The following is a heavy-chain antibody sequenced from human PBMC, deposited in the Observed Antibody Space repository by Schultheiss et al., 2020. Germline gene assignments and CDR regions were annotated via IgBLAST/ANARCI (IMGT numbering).Heavy chain of an antibody. Sequence: SETLSLTCTVSGGSISSSIYYWGWIRQPPGKGLEWIGEINHSGSTNYNPSLKSRVTISVDTSKNQFSLKLSSVTAADTAVYYCARGNRTIFGSKGYGMDVWGQGTTVTVSS. V-gene: IGHV4-39*07. D-gene: IGHD3-3*01. CDR3: ARGNRTIFGSKGYGMDV. CDR2: INHSGST. J-gene: IGHJ6*02. CDR1: GGSISSSIYY.